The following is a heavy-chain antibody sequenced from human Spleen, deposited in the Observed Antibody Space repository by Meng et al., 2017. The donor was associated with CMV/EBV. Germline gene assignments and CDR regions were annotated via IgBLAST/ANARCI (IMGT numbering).Heavy chain of an antibody. D-gene: IGHD2-2*01. CDR2: IYYSGIT. CDR1: GGPIRSSSFH. Sequence: SETLSLTCNVSGGPIRSSSFHWGWIRQPPGKGLEWIGNIYYSGITYYQPSPKSRVTISMRTSKNQFSLHLRSVTAADTAIYCCARGYCSGTNCYYGYYFDYWGQGALVTVSS. CDR3: ARGYCSGTNCYYGYYFDY. V-gene: IGHV4-39*07. J-gene: IGHJ4*02.